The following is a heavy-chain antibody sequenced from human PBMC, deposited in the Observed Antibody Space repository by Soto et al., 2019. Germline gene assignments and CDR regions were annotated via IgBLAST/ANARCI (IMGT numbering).Heavy chain of an antibody. CDR2: IWYDGSNK. CDR1: GFTFSSYG. CDR3: ARDKGAYAEYFQH. J-gene: IGHJ1*01. Sequence: QVQLVESGGSVVQPGRSLRLSCAASGFTFSSYGMHWVRQAPGKGLVWVALIWYDGSNKYYADSVKGRFTISRDNSKYTLYLQMNSLRAEATAVYYCARDKGAYAEYFQHWGQGTLVTVSS. V-gene: IGHV3-33*01. D-gene: IGHD1-26*01.